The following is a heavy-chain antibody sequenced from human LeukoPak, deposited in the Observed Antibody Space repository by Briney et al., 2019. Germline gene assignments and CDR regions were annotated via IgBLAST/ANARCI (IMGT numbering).Heavy chain of an antibody. CDR2: IYYSGST. V-gene: IGHV4-59*01. CDR3: ARSDYGDYVPLDY. CDR1: GGSISSYY. D-gene: IGHD4-17*01. Sequence: SETLSLTCTVSGGSISSYYWSWIRQPPGKGLEWIGYIYYSGSTNYNPSLKSRVTISVDTSKNQFSLKLSSVTAADTAVYYCARSDYGDYVPLDYWGRGTLVTVSS. J-gene: IGHJ4*02.